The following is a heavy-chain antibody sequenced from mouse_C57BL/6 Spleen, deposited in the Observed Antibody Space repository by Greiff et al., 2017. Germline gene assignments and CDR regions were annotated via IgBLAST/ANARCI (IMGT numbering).Heavy chain of an antibody. CDR1: GFTFSVYG. CDR3: ARRGLGLYYYAMDY. D-gene: IGHD4-1*01. Sequence: EVQVVESGGGLVKPGGSLKLSCAASGFTFSVYGMHWVRQAPEKGLEWVAYISSGSSTIYYADTVKGRFTISRDNAKNTLFLQMTSLRSEDTAMYYCARRGLGLYYYAMDYWGQGTSVTVSS. J-gene: IGHJ4*01. V-gene: IGHV5-17*01. CDR2: ISSGSSTI.